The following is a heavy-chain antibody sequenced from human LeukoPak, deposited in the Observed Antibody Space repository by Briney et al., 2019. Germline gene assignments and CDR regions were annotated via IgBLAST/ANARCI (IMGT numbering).Heavy chain of an antibody. J-gene: IGHJ3*02. CDR1: GYTFTSYG. V-gene: IGHV1-18*04. CDR2: ISAYNGNT. CDR3: ARGGATVVTYDAFDI. Sequence: ASVKVSCKASGYTFTSYGISWVRQAPGQGLEWMGWISAYNGNTNYAQKLQGRVTMTTDTSTSTAYMELRGLRSDDTAVYYCARGGATVVTYDAFDIWGQGTMVTVSS. D-gene: IGHD4-23*01.